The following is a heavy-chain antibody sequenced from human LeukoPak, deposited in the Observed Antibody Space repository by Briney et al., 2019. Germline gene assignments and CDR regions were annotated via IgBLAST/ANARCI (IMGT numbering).Heavy chain of an antibody. CDR2: INNSGST. CDR1: GGSISTFY. CDR3: AREGGDPRWLDP. V-gene: IGHV4-4*07. D-gene: IGHD6-25*01. Sequence: SETLSLTCTVSGGSISTFYWTWIRQPAGKGLEWIGRINNSGSTNYNPSLRIRVSMSVDRSKNQFSVTLSSVTAADTAVYFCAREGGDPRWLDPWGQGTLVTVSS. J-gene: IGHJ5*02.